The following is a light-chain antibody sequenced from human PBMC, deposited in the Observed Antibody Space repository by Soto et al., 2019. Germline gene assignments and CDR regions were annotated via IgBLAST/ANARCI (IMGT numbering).Light chain of an antibody. CDR2: GAS. V-gene: IGKV1-39*01. Sequence: DIQLTQSPSSLSASLGDRVTISCRASQSVSTSLNWYQQTAGTAPRLLIYGASSVKSGVPPRFSGSGSRRDFTLTISSLRHEDSPTYFYQETCNSPPWTFGQGTKVEMK. CDR3: QETCNSPPWT. J-gene: IGKJ1*01. CDR1: QSVSTS.